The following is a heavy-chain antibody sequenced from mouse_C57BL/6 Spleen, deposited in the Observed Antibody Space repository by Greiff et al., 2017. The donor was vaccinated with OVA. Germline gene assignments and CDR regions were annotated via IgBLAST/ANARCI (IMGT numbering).Heavy chain of an antibody. Sequence: EVHLVESGGGLVQPGGSLSLSCAASGFTFTDYYMSWVRQPPGQALEWLGCIRNKANGYTTEYSASVKGRFTITRDNSQSILYLQMNALRAEDSSTYYCARYPYGYYPMAWFAYWGQGTLVTVSA. J-gene: IGHJ3*01. CDR1: GFTFTDYY. CDR3: ARYPYGYYPMAWFAY. V-gene: IGHV7-3*01. CDR2: IRNKANGYTT. D-gene: IGHD2-3*01.